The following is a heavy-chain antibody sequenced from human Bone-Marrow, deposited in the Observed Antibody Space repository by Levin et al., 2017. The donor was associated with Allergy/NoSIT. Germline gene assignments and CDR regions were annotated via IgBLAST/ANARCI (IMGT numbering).Heavy chain of an antibody. D-gene: IGHD6-19*01. J-gene: IGHJ4*02. CDR2: IYHSGST. CDR1: GGSISRSNW. Sequence: SETLSLTCAVSGGSISRSNWWSWVRQPPGKGLEWIGEIYHSGSTNYNPSLKSRVTISLDKSKNQFSLKLSSVTAADTAVYYCARGHSVAVAGYSFDSWGQGTPVTVSS. V-gene: IGHV4-4*02. CDR3: ARGHSVAVAGYSFDS.